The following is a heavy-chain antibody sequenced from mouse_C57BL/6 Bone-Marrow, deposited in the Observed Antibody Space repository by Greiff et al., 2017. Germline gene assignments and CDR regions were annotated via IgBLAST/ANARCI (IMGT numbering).Heavy chain of an antibody. Sequence: EVHLVESGPELVKPGASVKISCKASGYSFTDYNMNWVKQSNGKSLEWIGVINPNYGTTSYNQKFKGKATVTVDQSSSTAYMQLNSLTSEDSAVYYCARPILRFYAMDYWGQGTSVTVSS. CDR1: GYSFTDYN. CDR2: INPNYGTT. CDR3: ARPILRFYAMDY. D-gene: IGHD1-1*01. J-gene: IGHJ4*01. V-gene: IGHV1-39*01.